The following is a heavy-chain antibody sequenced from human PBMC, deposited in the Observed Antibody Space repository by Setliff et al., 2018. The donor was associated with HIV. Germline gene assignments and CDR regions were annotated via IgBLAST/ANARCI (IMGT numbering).Heavy chain of an antibody. V-gene: IGHV4-61*02. CDR3: ARRRDGYNSAPWRNDY. J-gene: IGHJ4*02. D-gene: IGHD5-12*01. CDR2: IYTSGST. CDR1: GGSISSGSYY. Sequence: SETLSLTCTVSGGSISSGSYYWSWIRQPAGKGLEWIGRIYTSGSTNYNPSLKSRVTISVDTSKNQFSLKLRSVTAADTAVYYCARRRDGYNSAPWRNDYWGQGTLVTVSS.